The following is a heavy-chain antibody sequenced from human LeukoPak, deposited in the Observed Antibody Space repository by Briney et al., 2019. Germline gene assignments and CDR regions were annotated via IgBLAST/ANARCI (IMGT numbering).Heavy chain of an antibody. CDR1: GFTFSSYE. CDR3: AQDIAWGAFDH. J-gene: IGHJ4*02. CDR2: ISSSGSTI. V-gene: IGHV3-48*03. Sequence: GGSLRLSCAASGFTFSSYEMNWVRQAPGKGLEWVSYISSSGSTIYYADSVKGRFTISRDDSKNTLSLQMNSLRVEDTAVYYCAQDIAWGAFDHWGQGTLVTVSS. D-gene: IGHD7-27*01.